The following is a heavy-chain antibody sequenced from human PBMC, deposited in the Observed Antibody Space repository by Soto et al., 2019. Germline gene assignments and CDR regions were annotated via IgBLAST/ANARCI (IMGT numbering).Heavy chain of an antibody. Sequence: QVQLVESGGGVVQPGRSLRLSCAASGFTFSSYGMHWVRQAPGKGLEWVAVIWNDGSNKYYADSVKGRFTISRDNSKNTLYLQMNSLRAEDTGVYYCANGDDYAEYWGQGTLVTVSS. J-gene: IGHJ4*02. CDR1: GFTFSSYG. D-gene: IGHD4-17*01. V-gene: IGHV3-33*06. CDR2: IWNDGSNK. CDR3: ANGDDYAEY.